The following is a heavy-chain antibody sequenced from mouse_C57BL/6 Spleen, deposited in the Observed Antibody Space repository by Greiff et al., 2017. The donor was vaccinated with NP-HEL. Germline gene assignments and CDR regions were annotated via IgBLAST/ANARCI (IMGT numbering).Heavy chain of an antibody. V-gene: IGHV7-3*01. CDR3: ARYIGGFAY. CDR1: GFTFTDYY. CDR2: IRNKANGYTT. Sequence: EVNVVESGGGLVQPGGSLSLSCAASGFTFTDYYMSWVRQPPGKALEWLGFIRNKANGYTTEYSASVKGRFTISRDNSQSILYLQMNALRAEDSATYYCARYIGGFAYWGQGTLVTVSA. J-gene: IGHJ3*01.